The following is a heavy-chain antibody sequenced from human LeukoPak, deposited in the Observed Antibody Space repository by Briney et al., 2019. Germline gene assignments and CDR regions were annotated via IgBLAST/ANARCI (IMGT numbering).Heavy chain of an antibody. J-gene: IGHJ4*02. CDR1: GYTFTSYG. D-gene: IGHD6-13*01. Sequence: ASVKVSCKASGYTFTSYGISWVRQAPGQGLEWMGWISAYNGNTNYAQKLQGRVTMTTDTSTSTAYMELSSLRSEDMAVYYCARSGQQLVADYWGQGTLVTVSS. CDR3: ARSGQQLVADY. CDR2: ISAYNGNT. V-gene: IGHV1-18*03.